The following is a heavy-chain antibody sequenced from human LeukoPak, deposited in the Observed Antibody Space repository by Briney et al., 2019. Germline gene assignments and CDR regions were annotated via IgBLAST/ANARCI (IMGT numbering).Heavy chain of an antibody. CDR2: IKQDGSEK. CDR3: AKGPGLGAGKRYLDL. D-gene: IGHD6-13*01. J-gene: IGHJ2*01. CDR1: ELTFSTYW. Sequence: GGSPRLSCAASELTFSTYWMTWVRQPPGKGREWVANIKQDGSEKYYVDSVKGRFTISRDNAKNSLSLQMNSLKPEDTALYYCAKGPGLGAGKRYLDLWGRGTLVIVSS. V-gene: IGHV3-7*03.